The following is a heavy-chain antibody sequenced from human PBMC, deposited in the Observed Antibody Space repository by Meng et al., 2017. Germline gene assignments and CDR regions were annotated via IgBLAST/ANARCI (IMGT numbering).Heavy chain of an antibody. CDR1: GDSVTVGSHY. CDR3: ARTRGDYYFDY. V-gene: IGHV4-61*01. D-gene: IGHD3-16*01. Sequence: QGQRQESGPGLVRPSETLSLTCTVSGDSVTVGSHYWSWIRQPPGKGLEWIGYIDYGGSTSYNPSLRSRVTISVDTFNNQFSLKLSSVTAADTAVFYCARTRGDYYFDYWGQGTLVTVSS. J-gene: IGHJ4*02. CDR2: IDYGGST.